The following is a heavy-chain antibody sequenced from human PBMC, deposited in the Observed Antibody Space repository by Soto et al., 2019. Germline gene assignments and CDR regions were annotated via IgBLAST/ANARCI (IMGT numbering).Heavy chain of an antibody. J-gene: IGHJ4*02. CDR2: LISSGESP. V-gene: IGHV3-23*01. Sequence: GGSLRLSCSASGFTFSTQAMAWVRQAPGKGLEWVSALISSGESPDYADSVKGRFTISRDNSKNTLYPQMNSLRADDTAVYYCAKDLHGSGWSFDQWGQGTVVTVSS. CDR1: GFTFSTQA. CDR3: AKDLHGSGWSFDQ. D-gene: IGHD6-19*01.